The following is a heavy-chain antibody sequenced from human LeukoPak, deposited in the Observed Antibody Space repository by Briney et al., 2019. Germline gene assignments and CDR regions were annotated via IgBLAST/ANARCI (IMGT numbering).Heavy chain of an antibody. Sequence: PGESLRLSCVASGLTIGSRYMNWVRQAPGKGLEWVSAISGSGGSTYYADSVKGRFTISRDNSKNTLYLQMNSLRAEDTAVYYCAKETSGFGELNWFDPWGQGTLVTVSS. V-gene: IGHV3-23*01. CDR1: GLTIGSRY. CDR2: ISGSGGST. D-gene: IGHD3-10*01. CDR3: AKETSGFGELNWFDP. J-gene: IGHJ5*02.